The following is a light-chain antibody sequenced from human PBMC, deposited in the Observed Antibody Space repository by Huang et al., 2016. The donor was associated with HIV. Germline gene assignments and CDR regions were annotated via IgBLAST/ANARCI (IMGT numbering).Light chain of an antibody. CDR1: QTVTNNH. CDR2: GAS. J-gene: IGKJ1*01. V-gene: IGKV3-20*01. Sequence: EIVLTQSPGSLSLSPGETATLSCRASQTVTNNHLAWYHQRPGQAPRLLIDGASSRATGIPDRFSGSGSGTDFTLTISRLEPEDFAVYYCQQYGGSIQTFGQGTKVEVK. CDR3: QQYGGSIQT.